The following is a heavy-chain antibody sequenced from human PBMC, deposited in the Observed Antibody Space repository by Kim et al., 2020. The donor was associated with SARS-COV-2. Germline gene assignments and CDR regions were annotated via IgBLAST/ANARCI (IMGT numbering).Heavy chain of an antibody. V-gene: IGHV3-23*03. J-gene: IGHJ6*02. CDR3: AKAVGLYGSGKYCYYGMDV. Sequence: GRFTISRDNSKNTLYLQMNSLRAEDTAVYYCAKAVGLYGSGKYCYYGMDVWGQGTTVTVSS. D-gene: IGHD3-10*01.